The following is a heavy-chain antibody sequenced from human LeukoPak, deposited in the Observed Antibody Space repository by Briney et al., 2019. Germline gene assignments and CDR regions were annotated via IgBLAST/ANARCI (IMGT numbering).Heavy chain of an antibody. CDR1: GFTFSDYY. CDR3: ARVDCSSSSCYEFDY. V-gene: IGHV3-11*04. CDR2: IRSSGSTI. Sequence: GGSLRLSCAASGFTFSDYYMSWIRQAPGKGLEWVSYIRSSGSTIYYADSVKGRFTISRDNAKNSLYLQMNSLRAEDTAVYYCARVDCSSSSCYEFDYWGQGTLVTVSS. J-gene: IGHJ4*02. D-gene: IGHD2-2*01.